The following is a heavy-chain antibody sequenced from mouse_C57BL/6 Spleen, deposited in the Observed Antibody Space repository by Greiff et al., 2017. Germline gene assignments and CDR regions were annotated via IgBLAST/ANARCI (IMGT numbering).Heavy chain of an antibody. Sequence: LQESGPGLVAPSQSLSITCTDSGFYFTSYAISWVRQPPGQGLEWLGVIWTGGGTNYYSALKSRLSISTENSNSQVSLKMNSLQTDDTARYYCAREGSSFWYINVWSTGTTVTVSS. D-gene: IGHD1-1*01. J-gene: IGHJ1*03. CDR2: IWTGGGT. CDR3: AREGSSFWYINV. CDR1: GFYFTSYA. V-gene: IGHV2-9-1*01.